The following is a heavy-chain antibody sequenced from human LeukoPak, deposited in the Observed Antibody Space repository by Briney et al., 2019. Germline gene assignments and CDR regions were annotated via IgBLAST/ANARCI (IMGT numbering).Heavy chain of an antibody. CDR2: ISDSGGRT. CDR1: AFTFSTNP. V-gene: IGHV3-23*01. J-gene: IGHJ3*02. Sequence: PGGSLRLSCAASAFTFSTNPMAWVRQAPGKGLEWVSLISDSGGRTYYADSVKGRFTISRDNSKNTLYLQMNSLRAEDTAVYYCARDANWGFDAFDIWGQGTMVTVSS. D-gene: IGHD7-27*01. CDR3: ARDANWGFDAFDI.